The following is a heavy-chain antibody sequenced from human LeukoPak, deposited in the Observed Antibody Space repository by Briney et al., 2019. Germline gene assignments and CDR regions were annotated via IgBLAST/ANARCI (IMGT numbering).Heavy chain of an antibody. CDR3: VRVHGGGY. CDR1: GLTFSNYV. CDR2: ISGSAGST. V-gene: IGHV3-23*01. Sequence: PGGSLRLSCAASGLTFSNYVMRWVRQAPGKGLEWVSAISGSAGSTYYADSVKGRFTISRDNSKNTLYLQMNSLRAEDTAVYYCVRVHGGGYWGQGTLVTVSS. J-gene: IGHJ4*02. D-gene: IGHD3-16*01.